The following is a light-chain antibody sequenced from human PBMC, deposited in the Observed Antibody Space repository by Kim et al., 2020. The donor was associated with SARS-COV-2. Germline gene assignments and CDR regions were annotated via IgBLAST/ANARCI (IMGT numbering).Light chain of an antibody. CDR2: SSN. V-gene: IGLV1-44*01. Sequence: GQRVTISCSGSSSNIGSNTVNWYQVLPGTDPKVLMYSSNQRPSGVPDRISGSKSGTSATLGITGLQTGDEADYYCGTWDSSLSVWVFGGGTQLTVL. J-gene: IGLJ3*02. CDR3: GTWDSSLSVWV. CDR1: SSNIGSNT.